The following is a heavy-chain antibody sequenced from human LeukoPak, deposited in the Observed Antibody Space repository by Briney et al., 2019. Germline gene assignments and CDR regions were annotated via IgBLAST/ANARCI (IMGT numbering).Heavy chain of an antibody. CDR3: AREDDYNAWNEYSSRDY. J-gene: IGHJ4*02. D-gene: IGHD4-11*01. CDR1: GYSISSGYY. Sequence: PSETLSLTCTVSGYSISSGYYWGWVRQPPGKGLEWFASIYYSGATSYKTSLKSRLTISLDASHNQFSLKLRSVTAADTAVYYCAREDDYNAWNEYSSRDYWGQGLLVTVSS. V-gene: IGHV4-38-2*02. CDR2: IYYSGAT.